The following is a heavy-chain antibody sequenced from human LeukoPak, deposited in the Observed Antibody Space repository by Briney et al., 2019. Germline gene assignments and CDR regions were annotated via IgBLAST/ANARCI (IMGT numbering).Heavy chain of an antibody. V-gene: IGHV3-21*01. CDR3: ARDRANIALAGGWFDP. D-gene: IGHD6-19*01. Sequence: GGSLRLSCAASGFTFSSYEMNWVRQAPGKGLEWVSSISSSSSYIYYGDSVKGRFTISRDNARRSVILQMNSLRAEDTAVYYCARDRANIALAGGWFDPWGQGTLVTVSS. CDR2: ISSSSSYI. CDR1: GFTFSSYE. J-gene: IGHJ5*02.